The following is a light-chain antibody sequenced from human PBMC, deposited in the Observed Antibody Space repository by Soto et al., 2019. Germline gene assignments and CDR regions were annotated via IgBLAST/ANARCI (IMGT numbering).Light chain of an antibody. CDR2: GAS. J-gene: IGKJ1*01. CDR3: QLYGSSLWT. Sequence: EIVLAQSPGTLSLSPGERATLSCRASQSFSSSYLAWYQQKPGQAPRLLIYGASSRATGIPDRFSGSGSGTDFTLTIRRLEPEDFAVYYCQLYGSSLWTFGQGTKVDIK. V-gene: IGKV3-20*01. CDR1: QSFSSSY.